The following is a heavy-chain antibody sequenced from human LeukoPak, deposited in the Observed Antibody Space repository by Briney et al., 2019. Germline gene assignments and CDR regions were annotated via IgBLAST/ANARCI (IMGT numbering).Heavy chain of an antibody. CDR2: ISHTGRT. V-gene: IGHV4-34*01. CDR3: TKTSPGVPFDF. D-gene: IGHD7-27*01. J-gene: IGHJ4*02. Sequence: SETLSLTCAVSGVSFSGSYWSWIRQPPGKGPEWVGEISHTGRTSYNPSLKSRVTISLDTSKNQFSLRLSFVTAADTAVYYCTKTSPGVPFDFWGQGTLVTVSS. CDR1: GVSFSGSY.